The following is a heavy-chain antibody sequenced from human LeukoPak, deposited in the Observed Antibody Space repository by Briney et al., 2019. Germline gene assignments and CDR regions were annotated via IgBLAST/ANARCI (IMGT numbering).Heavy chain of an antibody. V-gene: IGHV3-23*01. CDR3: AKNRGGGYYSGSDY. Sequence: GGSLRLSCAASGFTFSSYAMNWVRQAPGKGLEWVSAARDSDAATSYADSVKGRFTISRENSKNTLYLQMNSLRAEDKAVYYCAKNRGGGYYSGSDYWGQGTLVTVSS. CDR1: GFTFSSYA. J-gene: IGHJ4*02. CDR2: ARDSDAAT. D-gene: IGHD1-26*01.